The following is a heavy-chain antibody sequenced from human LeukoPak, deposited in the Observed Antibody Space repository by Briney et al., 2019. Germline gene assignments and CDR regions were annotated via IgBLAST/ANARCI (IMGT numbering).Heavy chain of an antibody. V-gene: IGHV5-51*01. CDR3: ARQAYSGSYILLQYFDY. D-gene: IGHD1-26*01. J-gene: IGHJ4*02. CDR1: GYTFTSYW. CDR2: IYPGDPDT. Sequence: GESLKISCKGSGYTFTSYWIGWVRQMPGKGLEWMGIIYPGDPDTRYSPSFQGQVTISADKSISTAYLQWSSLKASDTAMYYCARQAYSGSYILLQYFDYWGQGTLVTVSS.